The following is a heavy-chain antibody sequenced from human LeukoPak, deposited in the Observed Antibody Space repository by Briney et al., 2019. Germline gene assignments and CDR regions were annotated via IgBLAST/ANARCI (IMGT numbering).Heavy chain of an antibody. V-gene: IGHV3-33*01. CDR2: VWYDESNK. CDR1: GFTFRSYD. CDR3: AREDSSGAFDI. Sequence: GGSLRLTCAASGFTFRSYDMHWVRQAPGKGLEWVAVVWYDESNKYYVDSVKGRFTISRDNSKNTLYLQMNSLRVEDTALYYCAREDSSGAFDIWGQGTMVTVSS. D-gene: IGHD3-22*01. J-gene: IGHJ3*02.